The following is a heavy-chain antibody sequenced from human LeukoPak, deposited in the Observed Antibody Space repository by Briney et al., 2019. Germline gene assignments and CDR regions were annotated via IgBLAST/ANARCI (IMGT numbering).Heavy chain of an antibody. J-gene: IGHJ4*02. CDR3: ARQDMPWIQLRVGYYFDY. CDR2: IYYSGST. D-gene: IGHD5-18*01. Sequence: SETLSPTCTVSGGSISSSSYYWGWIRQPPGKGLEWIGSIYYSGSTYYNPSLKSRVTISVDTSKNQFSLKLSSVTAADTAVYYCARQDMPWIQLRVGYYFDYWGQGTLVTVSS. CDR1: GGSISSSSYY. V-gene: IGHV4-39*01.